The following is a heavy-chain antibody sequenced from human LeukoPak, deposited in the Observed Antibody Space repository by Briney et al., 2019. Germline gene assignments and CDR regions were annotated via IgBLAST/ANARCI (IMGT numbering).Heavy chain of an antibody. J-gene: IGHJ6*03. CDR1: GYTFTSYD. CDR3: ARSPTAARPHYYYYYYMDV. V-gene: IGHV1-8*01. Sequence: VASVKVSCKASGYTFTSYDINWVRQATGQGLEWMGWMNPNSGNTGYAQKFQGRVTMTRNTSISTAYMELSSLRAEDTAVYYCARSPTAARPHYYYYYYMDVWGKGTTVTVSS. D-gene: IGHD6-6*01. CDR2: MNPNSGNT.